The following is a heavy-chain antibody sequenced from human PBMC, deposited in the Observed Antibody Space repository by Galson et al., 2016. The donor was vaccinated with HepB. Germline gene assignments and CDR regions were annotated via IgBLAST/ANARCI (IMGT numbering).Heavy chain of an antibody. CDR3: AREVYNLYYYHYYAMDV. J-gene: IGHJ6*02. CDR2: IMPIFGTA. V-gene: IGHV1-69*13. Sequence: SVKVSCKASGGTFSSYVISWVRQAPGQGLEWMGGIMPIFGTANYAQKFQGRVTITADESTSTAYMELSSLRSEDTAVYYCAREVYNLYYYHYYAMDVWGQGTTVTVSS. CDR1: GGTFSSYV. D-gene: IGHD1-14*01.